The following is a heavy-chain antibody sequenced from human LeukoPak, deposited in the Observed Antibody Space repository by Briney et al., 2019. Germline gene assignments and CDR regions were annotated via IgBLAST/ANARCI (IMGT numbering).Heavy chain of an antibody. Sequence: SETLSLTCTVSGGSISSSSYYWGWIRQPPGKGLEWIGSIYYSGSTYYNPSLKSRVTISVDTSKNQFSLKLSSVTAADTAVYYCARHSIAAAGTDLDYWGQGTLVTVSS. CDR3: ARHSIAAAGTDLDY. V-gene: IGHV4-39*01. D-gene: IGHD6-13*01. J-gene: IGHJ4*02. CDR1: GGSISSSSYY. CDR2: IYYSGST.